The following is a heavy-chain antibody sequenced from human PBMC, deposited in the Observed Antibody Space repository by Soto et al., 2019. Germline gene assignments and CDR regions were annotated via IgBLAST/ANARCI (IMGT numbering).Heavy chain of an antibody. Sequence: PGGSLRLSCAASGFTFSSYEMNWVRQAPGKGLEWVSYISSSGTTIYYADSVKGRFTISRDNAKNSLYLQMNSLRAEDTAVYYCATTSYTSSSAIDYWGQGTLVTVSS. V-gene: IGHV3-48*03. D-gene: IGHD6-6*01. CDR1: GFTFSSYE. CDR3: ATTSYTSSSAIDY. CDR2: ISSSGTTI. J-gene: IGHJ4*02.